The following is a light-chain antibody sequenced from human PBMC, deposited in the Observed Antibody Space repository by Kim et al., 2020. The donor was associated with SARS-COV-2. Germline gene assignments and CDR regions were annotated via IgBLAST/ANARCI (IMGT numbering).Light chain of an antibody. Sequence: GQSITISCTGTSSDVGGYNFVSWYQQHPGKAPKLMIYDVSKRPSGVPDRFSGFKSGNTASLTISGLQAEDEADYYCCSYAGSYTRVFGGGTKLTVL. CDR2: DVS. J-gene: IGLJ3*02. V-gene: IGLV2-11*03. CDR3: CSYAGSYTRV. CDR1: SSDVGGYNF.